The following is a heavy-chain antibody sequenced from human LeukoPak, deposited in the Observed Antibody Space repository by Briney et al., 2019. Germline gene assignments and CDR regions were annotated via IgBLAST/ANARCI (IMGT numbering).Heavy chain of an antibody. CDR3: ARVRCSSTSCYFDY. CDR1: GGSISSCY. V-gene: IGHV4-59*01. CDR2: IYYSGST. Sequence: MPSETLSLTCTVSGGSISSCYRSWIRQPPGKGLEWIGYIYYSGSTNYNPSLKSRVTISVDTSKNQFSLKLSSVTAADTAVYYCARVRCSSTSCYFDYWGQGTLVTVSS. J-gene: IGHJ4*02. D-gene: IGHD2-2*01.